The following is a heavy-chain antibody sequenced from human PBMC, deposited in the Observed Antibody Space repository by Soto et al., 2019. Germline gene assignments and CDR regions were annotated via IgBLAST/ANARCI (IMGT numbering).Heavy chain of an antibody. CDR1: GYPFTGYY. D-gene: IGHD3-10*01. J-gene: IGHJ4*02. V-gene: IGHV1-2*04. Sequence: VSVKVCFKASGYPFTGYYMHLVRQAPGQGLEWVGWINPNSGGANYAQKLQVWVTMTRDTSSSTAYRELSRLRSDDTAVYYCARGKDKRPMRVVLLWFAEWRYFDYWGQGTMVTVSS. CDR3: ARGKDKRPMRVVLLWFAEWRYFDY. CDR2: INPNSGGA.